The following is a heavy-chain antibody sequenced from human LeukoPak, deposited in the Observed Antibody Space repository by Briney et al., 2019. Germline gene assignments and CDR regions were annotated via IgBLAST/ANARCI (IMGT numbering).Heavy chain of an antibody. J-gene: IGHJ3*02. CDR1: GYTFINYY. D-gene: IGHD3-10*02. CDR2: SNPVSCAT. CDR3: AITYVNNAFDI. Sequence: ASVKVSCKGSGYTFINYYIHWLRQAPGQGLEWMVRSNPVSCATNSAQKFQGRVTLTRDPSITTAYMDLGSLRSDDTAVYYCAITYVNNAFDIWGQGTMVTVSS. V-gene: IGHV1-2*06.